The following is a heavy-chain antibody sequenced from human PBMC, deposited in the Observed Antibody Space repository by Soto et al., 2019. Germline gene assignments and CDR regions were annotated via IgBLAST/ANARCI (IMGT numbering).Heavy chain of an antibody. CDR3: ARGGNGYNVGAVY. Sequence: QVQLVQSGAEVKEPGSSVKVSCKASGGGNLRDYRTTWVRRAPGQGLEWMGGIIPKLGSANYAQNFQGRVRITAYESTNTGYMERRSLTSDDTAVYYCARGGNGYNVGAVYWCQGTPVTVSS. CDR2: IIPKLGSA. J-gene: IGHJ4*02. CDR1: GGGNLRDYR. V-gene: IGHV1-69*01. D-gene: IGHD5-12*01.